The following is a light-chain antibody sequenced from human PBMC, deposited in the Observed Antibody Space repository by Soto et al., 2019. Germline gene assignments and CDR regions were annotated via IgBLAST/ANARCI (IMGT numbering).Light chain of an antibody. V-gene: IGKV3-20*01. Sequence: EIVLTQSPGTLSLSPGERATLSCRASQSVTSNYLAWYQQKPGQAPRLLVYGASSRATGISDRFSGSGSGIDFTLTISRLEPEDFAVYYCQHYVSPPITFGQGTRLE. J-gene: IGKJ5*01. CDR1: QSVTSNY. CDR3: QHYVSPPIT. CDR2: GAS.